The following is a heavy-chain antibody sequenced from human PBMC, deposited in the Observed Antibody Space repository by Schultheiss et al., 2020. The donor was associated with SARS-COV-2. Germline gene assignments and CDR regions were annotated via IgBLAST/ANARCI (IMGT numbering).Heavy chain of an antibody. CDR1: GYTFTGYY. J-gene: IGHJ4*02. V-gene: IGHV1-2*02. D-gene: IGHD3-10*01. CDR2: INPNSGGT. Sequence: GESLKISCKASGYTFTGYYMHWVRQAPGQGLEWMGWINPNSGGTNYAQKFQGRVTMTRDTSISTAYMELSRLRSDDTAVYYCARVQHYYGSGEPSRPGGYWGQGTLVTVSS. CDR3: ARVQHYYGSGEPSRPGGY.